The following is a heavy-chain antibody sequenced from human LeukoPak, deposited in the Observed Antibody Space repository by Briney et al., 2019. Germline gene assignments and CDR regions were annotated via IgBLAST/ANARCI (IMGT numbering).Heavy chain of an antibody. CDR2: ISGHNGAA. J-gene: IGHJ3*01. D-gene: IGHD3-22*01. CDR1: GYTFTSYA. CDR3: ARDFTTIIAVNTPALGL. V-gene: IGHV1-18*01. Sequence: ASVKVSCKTSGYTFTSYAISWVRQAPGQGLEWMGWISGHNGAADYAHKLQGRVTMTTDTSTNTAYMELRSLRPDDTAMYYCARDFTTIIAVNTPALGLWGQGTIGTVSS.